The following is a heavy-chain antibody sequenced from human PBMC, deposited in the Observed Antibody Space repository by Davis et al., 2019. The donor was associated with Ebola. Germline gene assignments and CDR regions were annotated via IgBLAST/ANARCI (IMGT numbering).Heavy chain of an antibody. J-gene: IGHJ4*02. CDR2: ISGSGGST. CDR3: ATPVRYYYDSSGYYPADY. Sequence: PGGSLRLSCAASGFTFSSYAMSWVRQAPGKGLEWVSAISGSGGSTYYADSVKGRFTISRDNSKNTPYLQMNSLRAEDTAVYYCATPVRYYYDSSGYYPADYWGQGTLVSVSA. D-gene: IGHD3-22*01. V-gene: IGHV3-23*01. CDR1: GFTFSSYA.